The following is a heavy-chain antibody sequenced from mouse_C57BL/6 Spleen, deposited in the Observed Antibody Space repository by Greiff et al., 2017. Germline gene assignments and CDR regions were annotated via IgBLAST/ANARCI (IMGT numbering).Heavy chain of an antibody. J-gene: IGHJ3*01. CDR3: ARNGHYGSSYVAY. CDR1: GFSLTSYG. Sequence: QVHVKQSGPGLVQPSQSLSITCTVSGFSLTSYGVHWVRQSPGKGLEWLGVIWSGGSTDYNAAFISRLSISKDNSKSQVFFKMNSLQADDTAIYYCARNGHYGSSYVAYWGQGTLVTVSA. D-gene: IGHD1-1*01. V-gene: IGHV2-2*01. CDR2: IWSGGST.